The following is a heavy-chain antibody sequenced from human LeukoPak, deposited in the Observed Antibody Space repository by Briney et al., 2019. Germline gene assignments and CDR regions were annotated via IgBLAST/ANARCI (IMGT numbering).Heavy chain of an antibody. V-gene: IGHV4-34*01. CDR3: ARDPLDGSSWYGGYFDY. D-gene: IGHD6-13*01. J-gene: IGHJ4*02. Sequence: SETLSLTCAVYGGSFSGYYWSWIRQPPGKGLEWIGEINHSGSTNYNPSLKSRVTISVDTSKNQFSLKLSSVTAADTAVYYCARDPLDGSSWYGGYFDYWGQGTLVTVSS. CDR1: GGSFSGYY. CDR2: INHSGST.